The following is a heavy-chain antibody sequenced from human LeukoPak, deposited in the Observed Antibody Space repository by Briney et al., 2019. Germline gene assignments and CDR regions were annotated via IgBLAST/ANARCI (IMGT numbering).Heavy chain of an antibody. V-gene: IGHV3-23*01. Sequence: GGSLRLSCAASGFTFSNYAMSWVRQAAGRGLEWVSTISSRGDSTHDADSVKGRCTISRDNAKNSLHLQMNSLKAEDTAVYYCAKMTPYDYYWGPGTLGTVSS. J-gene: IGHJ4*03. CDR1: GFTFSNYA. CDR2: ISSRGDST. CDR3: AKMTPYDYY. D-gene: IGHD3-16*01.